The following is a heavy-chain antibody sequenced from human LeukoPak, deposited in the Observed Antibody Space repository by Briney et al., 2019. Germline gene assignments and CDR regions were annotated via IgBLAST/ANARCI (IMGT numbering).Heavy chain of an antibody. Sequence: GGSLRLSCAASGFTFSTYDMNWVRQAPGKGLEWVSSITSDGYIYYADSLKGRFSISRDNAKNSLYLQMISLSSEDTAVYYCARADYGDYGVDYWGQGTLVTVSS. J-gene: IGHJ4*02. CDR3: ARADYGDYGVDY. D-gene: IGHD4-17*01. V-gene: IGHV3-21*01. CDR1: GFTFSTYD. CDR2: ITSDGYI.